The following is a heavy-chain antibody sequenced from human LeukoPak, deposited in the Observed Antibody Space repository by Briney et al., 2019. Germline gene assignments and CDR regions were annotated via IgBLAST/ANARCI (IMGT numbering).Heavy chain of an antibody. V-gene: IGHV3-21*01. CDR3: ARDLGGSYLDYYYGMDV. CDR1: GFTFSSYS. CDR2: ISSSSSYI. Sequence: GGSLRLSCAASGFTFSSYSMNWVRQAPGKGLEWVSSISSSSSYIYYADSVKGRFTISRDNAKNSLCLQMNSLRAEDTAVYYCARDLGGSYLDYYYGMDVWGQGTTVTVSS. J-gene: IGHJ6*02. D-gene: IGHD1-26*01.